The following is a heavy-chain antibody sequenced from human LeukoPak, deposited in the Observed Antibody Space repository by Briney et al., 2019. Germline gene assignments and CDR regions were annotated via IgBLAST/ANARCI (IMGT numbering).Heavy chain of an antibody. J-gene: IGHJ6*03. CDR3: ARIAFTILYYMDV. Sequence: GGSLRLSCTASGFTFGDYAMSWVRQAPGKGLEWVANIKQDGSEKYYVDSVKGRFTISRDNAKNSLYLQMNSLRAEDTAVYYCARIAFTILYYMDVWGKGTTVTISS. CDR2: IKQDGSEK. D-gene: IGHD3-10*01. V-gene: IGHV3-7*01. CDR1: GFTFGDYA.